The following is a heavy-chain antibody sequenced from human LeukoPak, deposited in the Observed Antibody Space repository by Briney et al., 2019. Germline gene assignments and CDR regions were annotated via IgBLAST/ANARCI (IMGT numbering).Heavy chain of an antibody. CDR3: AKGSYGGSATHFDS. Sequence: GGALRLSCVASGFSFSTYEMNWFRQAPGKGLEGVSYSSSSGNTIYYADSVKGRFTISSDNSKNTLYLQMHSLRAEDTALYYCAKGSYGGSATHFDSWGQGTLVTVSS. V-gene: IGHV3-48*01. J-gene: IGHJ4*02. CDR2: SSSSGNTI. D-gene: IGHD4-23*01. CDR1: GFSFSTYE.